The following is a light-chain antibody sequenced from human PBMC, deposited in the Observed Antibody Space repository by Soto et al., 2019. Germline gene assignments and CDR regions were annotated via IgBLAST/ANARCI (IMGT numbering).Light chain of an antibody. CDR2: LERSGNY. Sequence: QLVLTQSSSASASLGSSVKLTCTLSSGYSNYIIAWHQQQPGRAPRYLLKLERSGNYNKGSGVPDRFSGSSSGADRYLTISNLQFEDEADYYCETWDTNTWVFGGGTKLTVL. CDR1: SGYSNYI. J-gene: IGLJ3*02. CDR3: ETWDTNTWV. V-gene: IGLV4-60*02.